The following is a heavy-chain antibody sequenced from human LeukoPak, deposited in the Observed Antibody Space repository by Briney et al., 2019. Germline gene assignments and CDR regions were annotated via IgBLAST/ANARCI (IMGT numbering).Heavy chain of an antibody. CDR3: AREVTTSGAVYFDY. D-gene: IGHD4-17*01. CDR1: GGSLSSGGYY. Sequence: SEPLSLTCTVSGGSLSSGGYYWRWIRQHPGEGLEWIGYIYYSGSTYYNRSLKIRLTMSVDTSKNQFSLKLSSVTAADTAVYYCAREVTTSGAVYFDYWGQGTLVTVSS. J-gene: IGHJ4*02. CDR2: IYYSGST. V-gene: IGHV4-31*03.